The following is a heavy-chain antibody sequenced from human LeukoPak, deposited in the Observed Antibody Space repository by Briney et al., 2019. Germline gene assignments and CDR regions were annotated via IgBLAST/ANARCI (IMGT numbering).Heavy chain of an antibody. CDR2: IYYSGST. D-gene: IGHD2-2*01. CDR3: ARDRYCSSTSCYPFDY. V-gene: IGHV4-39*01. Sequence: PSETLSLTCTVSGGSISSSSYYWGWIRQPPGKGLEWIGSIYYSGSTYYNPSLKRRVTISVDTSKNQFSLKLSSVTAADTAVYYCARDRYCSSTSCYPFDYWGQGTLVTVSS. J-gene: IGHJ4*02. CDR1: GGSISSSSYY.